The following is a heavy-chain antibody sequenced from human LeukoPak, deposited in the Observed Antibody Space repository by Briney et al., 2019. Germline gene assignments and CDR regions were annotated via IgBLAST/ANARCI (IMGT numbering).Heavy chain of an antibody. Sequence: ASVKVSCKASGYTFTSYGISWVRQAPGQGLEWMGWISAYNGNTNYAQKLQGRVTMTTDTSTSTAYMELSSLRSEDTAVYYCARVREGDYFDYWGQGTLVTVSS. CDR2: ISAYNGNT. CDR3: ARVREGDYFDY. J-gene: IGHJ4*02. CDR1: GYTFTSYG. V-gene: IGHV1-18*01. D-gene: IGHD1-26*01.